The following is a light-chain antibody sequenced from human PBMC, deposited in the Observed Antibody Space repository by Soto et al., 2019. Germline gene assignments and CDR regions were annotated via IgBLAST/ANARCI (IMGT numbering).Light chain of an antibody. CDR3: QQYGSSPFT. Sequence: EILLTQSPGTLSLSPGERATLSCRASQSVSSSYLAWYQQKPGQAPRLLIYGASSMATGIPDRFSGSGSGTDFTLTISRLEPEDFAVYYCQQYGSSPFTFGPGTKVDIK. CDR1: QSVSSSY. J-gene: IGKJ3*01. V-gene: IGKV3-20*01. CDR2: GAS.